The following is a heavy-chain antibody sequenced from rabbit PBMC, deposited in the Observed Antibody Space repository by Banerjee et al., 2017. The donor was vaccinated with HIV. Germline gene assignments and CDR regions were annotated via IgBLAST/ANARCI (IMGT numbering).Heavy chain of an antibody. CDR3: ARGSSYFNF. Sequence: QEQLKETGGGLVQPGGSLTLSCKASGFDFTRYYMSWVRQAPGKGLEWIGDIYTGDGSTYYASWVNGRFSISKTSSTTVTLQMTSLTAADTATYFCARGSSYFNFWGPGTLVTVS. J-gene: IGHJ4*01. CDR2: IYTGDGST. D-gene: IGHD1-1*01. CDR1: GFDFTRYYM. V-gene: IGHV1S45*01.